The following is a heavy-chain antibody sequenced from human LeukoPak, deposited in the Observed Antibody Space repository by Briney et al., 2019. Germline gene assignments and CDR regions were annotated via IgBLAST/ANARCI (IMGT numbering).Heavy chain of an antibody. CDR3: AKQGQQLALPFDY. J-gene: IGHJ4*02. CDR1: GFTFGNYA. V-gene: IGHV3-23*01. CDR2: ISTNGVNT. D-gene: IGHD6-13*01. Sequence: GGSLRLSCQTSGFTFGNYAMSWVRQAQGKELEWISAISTNGVNTYYADSVKGRFTISRDNSKNTLYLQMNSLRAEDTAVYYCAKQGQQLALPFDYWGQGTLVTVSS.